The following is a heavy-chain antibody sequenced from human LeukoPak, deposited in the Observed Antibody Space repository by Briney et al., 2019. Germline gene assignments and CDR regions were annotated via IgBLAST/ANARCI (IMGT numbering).Heavy chain of an antibody. J-gene: IGHJ4*02. V-gene: IGHV4-39*01. CDR3: ARTGHDSSDYYYLDY. D-gene: IGHD3-22*01. Sequence: SETLSLTCTVSGGSISSSSYYWGRIRQPLGKGLEWIGSIYYSGSTYYNPSLKSRVTISVDTSKNQFSLKLSSVTAADTAVYYCARTGHDSSDYYYLDYWGQGTLVTVSS. CDR2: IYYSGST. CDR1: GGSISSSSYY.